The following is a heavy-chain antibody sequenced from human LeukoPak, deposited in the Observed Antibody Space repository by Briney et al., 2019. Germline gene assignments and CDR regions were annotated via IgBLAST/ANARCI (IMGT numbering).Heavy chain of an antibody. CDR2: IYYSGST. D-gene: IGHD3-22*01. J-gene: IGHJ4*02. CDR1: GGSISSGGYY. CDR3: ARVPSVTYYYDS. V-gene: IGHV4-31*03. Sequence: SETLSLTCTVSGGSISSGGYYWSWIRQHPGKGLEWIGYIYYSGSTYYNPSLKSRVTISVDTSKNQFSLKLSSVTAADTAVYYCARVPSVTYYYDSWGQETLVTVSS.